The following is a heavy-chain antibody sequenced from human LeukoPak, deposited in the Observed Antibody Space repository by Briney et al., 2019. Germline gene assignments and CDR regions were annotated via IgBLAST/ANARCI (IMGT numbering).Heavy chain of an antibody. D-gene: IGHD3-22*01. CDR1: EYTLTELS. V-gene: IGHV1-24*01. CDR2: FDPEDGET. CDR3: AVSYYYDTSDYSGGWFDP. J-gene: IGHJ5*02. Sequence: AASVKVSCKVSEYTLTELSIHWVRQAPGKGLEWMGGFDPEDGETIYAQKFQGRVTMTQDTSTDTAYMHLNSLRSEDTAVYYCAVSYYYDTSDYSGGWFDPWGQGTLVTVSS.